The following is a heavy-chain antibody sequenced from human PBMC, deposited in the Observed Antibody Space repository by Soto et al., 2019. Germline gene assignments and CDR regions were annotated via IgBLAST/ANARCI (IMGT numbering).Heavy chain of an antibody. J-gene: IGHJ4*02. CDR1: GFNFISYA. CDR3: AKGGRQWLVTSDFNY. V-gene: IGHV3-30*18. Sequence: GGSLRLSCTASGFNFISYAMHWVRQAPGKGLEWVAVVSHDGRNTHYADSVKGRFTISRDSSKNTVSLEMTSLRAEDTAVYYCAKGGRQWLVTSDFNYWGQGALVTVS. CDR2: VSHDGRNT. D-gene: IGHD6-19*01.